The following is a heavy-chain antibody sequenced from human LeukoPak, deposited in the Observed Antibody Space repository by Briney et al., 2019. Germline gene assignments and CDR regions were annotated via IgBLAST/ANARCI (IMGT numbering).Heavy chain of an antibody. D-gene: IGHD3-10*01. J-gene: IGHJ4*02. Sequence: SETLSLTCAVYGGSFSGYYWSWIRQPPGKGLEWIGEINHSGSTNYNPSLKSRVTISVDTSKNQFPLKLSSVTAADTAVYYCARGRFYYYGSGSFVFDYWGQGTLVTVSS. CDR1: GGSFSGYY. V-gene: IGHV4-34*01. CDR2: INHSGST. CDR3: ARGRFYYYGSGSFVFDY.